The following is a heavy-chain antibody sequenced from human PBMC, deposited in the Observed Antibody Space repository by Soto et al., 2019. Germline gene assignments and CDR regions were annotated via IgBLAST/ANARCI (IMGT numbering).Heavy chain of an antibody. V-gene: IGHV3-30-3*01. CDR2: ISYDGSNK. D-gene: IGHD1-26*01. Sequence: GGSLRLSCAASGFTFSSYAMHWVRQAPGKGLEWVAVISYDGSNKYYADSVKGRFTISRDNSKNTLYLQMNSLRAEDTAVYYCAKVGSGSSYFYYGMDVWGQGTTVTVSS. CDR3: AKVGSGSSYFYYGMDV. J-gene: IGHJ6*02. CDR1: GFTFSSYA.